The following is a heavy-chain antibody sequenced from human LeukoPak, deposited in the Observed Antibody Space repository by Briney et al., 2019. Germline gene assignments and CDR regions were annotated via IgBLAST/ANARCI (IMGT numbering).Heavy chain of an antibody. V-gene: IGHV1-18*01. CDR2: ISAYNGNT. CDR1: GYTFASYG. CDR3: ARPLATTGLYYFDY. Sequence: ASVKVSCKASGYTFASYGISWVRQAPGQGLEWMGWISAYNGNTNYAQKLQGRVTMTTDTSTNTAYMELRSLKSDDTAVCYCARPLATTGLYYFDYWGQGTLVTVSS. D-gene: IGHD1-1*01. J-gene: IGHJ4*02.